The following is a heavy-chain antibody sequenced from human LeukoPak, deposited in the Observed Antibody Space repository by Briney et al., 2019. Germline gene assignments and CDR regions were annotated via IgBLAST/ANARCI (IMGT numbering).Heavy chain of an antibody. CDR2: MNPNSGNT. D-gene: IGHD3-3*01. CDR3: ARGRTDFWSGQKYYFDY. V-gene: IGHV1-8*03. J-gene: IGHJ4*02. CDR1: GYTFTSYG. Sequence: ASVKVSCKASGYTFTSYGISWVRQATGQGLEWMGWMNPNSGNTGYAQKFQGRVTITRNTSISTAYMELSSLRSEDTAVYYCARGRTDFWSGQKYYFDYWGQGTLVTVSS.